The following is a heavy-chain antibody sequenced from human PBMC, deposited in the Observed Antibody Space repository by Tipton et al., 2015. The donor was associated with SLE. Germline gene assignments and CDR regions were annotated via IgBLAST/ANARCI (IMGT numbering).Heavy chain of an antibody. Sequence: TLSLTCTVSGGSISTYYWSWIRQPPGKGLEWIGFIYYTGFTSHNPSLKSRVTISVDTSKNQFSLKLSSVTAADTAVYYCARMYGDSRTNWFDRWGRGILVTVSS. J-gene: IGHJ2*01. D-gene: IGHD4-17*01. CDR1: GGSISTYY. CDR3: ARMYGDSRTNWFDR. CDR2: IYYTGFT. V-gene: IGHV4-59*01.